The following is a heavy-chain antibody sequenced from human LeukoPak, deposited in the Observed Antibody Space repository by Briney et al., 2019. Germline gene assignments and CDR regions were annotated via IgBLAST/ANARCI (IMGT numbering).Heavy chain of an antibody. CDR3: ARHPEVEMATITFTDY. Sequence: ASVKVSCKASGGTFSSYATSWVRQAPGQGLEWMGRIIPILGIANYAQKFQGRVTITADKSTSTAYMELSSLRSEDTAVYYCARHPEVEMATITFTDYWGQGTLVTVSS. CDR2: IIPILGIA. J-gene: IGHJ4*02. V-gene: IGHV1-69*04. CDR1: GGTFSSYA. D-gene: IGHD5-24*01.